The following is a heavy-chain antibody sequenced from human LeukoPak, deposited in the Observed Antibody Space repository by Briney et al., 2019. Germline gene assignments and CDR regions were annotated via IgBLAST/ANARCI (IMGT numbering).Heavy chain of an antibody. D-gene: IGHD7-27*01. V-gene: IGHV4-39*07. CDR1: GGSISSSSYY. J-gene: IGHJ6*03. CDR3: ARESGDYYYYYHMDV. CDR2: IYYSGST. Sequence: SEILSLTCTVSGGSISSSSYYWGWIRQPPGKGLEWIGSIYYSGSTYYNPSLKSRVTISVDTSKNQFSLKLSSVTAADTAVYYCARESGDYYYYYHMDVWGKGTTVTVSS.